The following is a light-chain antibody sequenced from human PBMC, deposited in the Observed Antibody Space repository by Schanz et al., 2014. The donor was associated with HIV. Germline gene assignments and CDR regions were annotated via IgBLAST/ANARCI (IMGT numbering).Light chain of an antibody. J-gene: IGLJ2*01. Sequence: QSVLTQPPSASGSPGQSVTISCTGTSSDVGDYNYVSWYQQHPGTAPKIMIYEVSKRPSGVPDRFSGSKSGNTASLTVSGLQAEDEADYFCQSYDRGLNAVVFGGGTKLTVL. CDR3: QSYDRGLNAVV. V-gene: IGLV2-8*01. CDR1: SSDVGDYNY. CDR2: EVS.